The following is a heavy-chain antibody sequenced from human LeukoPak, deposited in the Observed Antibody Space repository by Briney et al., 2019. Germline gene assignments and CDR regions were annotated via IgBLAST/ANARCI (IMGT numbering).Heavy chain of an antibody. CDR3: ARGPRIAVVSPRIRRDEYFQD. Sequence: PSETLSLTCAVYGGSFSGYYWSWIRQPPGKGLEWIGEINHSGSTHYNPSLKSRVTISVDTSKNQFSLKLSSVTAADTAVYYCARGPRIAVVSPRIRRDEYFQDWGQGTLVTVSS. J-gene: IGHJ1*01. CDR2: INHSGST. D-gene: IGHD6-19*01. V-gene: IGHV4-34*01. CDR1: GGSFSGYY.